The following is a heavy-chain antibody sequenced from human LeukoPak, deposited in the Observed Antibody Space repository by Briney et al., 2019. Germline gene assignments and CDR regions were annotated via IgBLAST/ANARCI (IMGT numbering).Heavy chain of an antibody. D-gene: IGHD6-6*01. J-gene: IGHJ6*02. CDR1: GGSISSGDYY. CDR2: IYYSGST. CDR3: ATLRVYYYYGMDV. V-gene: IGHV4-30-4*01. Sequence: SQTLSLTCTVSGGSISSGDYYWSWIRQPPGKGLEWIGYIYYSGSTYYNPSLKSRVTISVDTSKNQFSLKLSSVTAADTAVYYRATLRVYYYYGMDVWGQGTTVTVSS.